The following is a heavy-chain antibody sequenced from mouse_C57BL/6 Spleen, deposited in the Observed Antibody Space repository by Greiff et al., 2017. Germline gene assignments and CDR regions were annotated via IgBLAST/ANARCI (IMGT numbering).Heavy chain of an antibody. Sequence: DVMLVESGGGLVKPGGSLKLSCAASGFTFSDYGMHWVRQGPEKGLEWVAYISSGSSTIYYDDKVKGRFTISRDNAKNTLFLQMSSLRSEDTAMYYCARRDGSDAMDYWGQGTSVTVSS. CDR2: ISSGSSTI. J-gene: IGHJ4*01. CDR1: GFTFSDYG. CDR3: ARRDGSDAMDY. D-gene: IGHD2-3*01. V-gene: IGHV5-17*01.